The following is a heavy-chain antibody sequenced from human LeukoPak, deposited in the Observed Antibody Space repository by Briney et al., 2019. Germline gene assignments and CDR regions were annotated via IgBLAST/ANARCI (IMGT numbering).Heavy chain of an antibody. J-gene: IGHJ4*02. CDR1: GGSFSGYY. Sequence: SETLSLTCAVYGGSFSGYYWSWIRQPPGKGLEWIGEINHSGSTNYNPSLKSRVTISADTSKNQFSLKLSSVTAADTAVYYCSRGTDAYKCGNSWGQGTLVTVSS. CDR3: SRGTDAYKCGNS. D-gene: IGHD5-24*01. V-gene: IGHV4-34*01. CDR2: INHSGST.